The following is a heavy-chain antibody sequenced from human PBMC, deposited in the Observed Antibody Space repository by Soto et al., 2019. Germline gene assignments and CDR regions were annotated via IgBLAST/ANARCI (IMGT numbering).Heavy chain of an antibody. Sequence: ASVKVSCKASGGTFSSYAISWVRQAPGQGLEWMGGIIPIFGTANYAQKFQGRVTITADESTSTAYMELSSLRSEDTAVYYCARVSGSYLHNWFDPWGQGTLVTVSS. CDR3: ARVSGSYLHNWFDP. V-gene: IGHV1-69*13. CDR1: GGTFSSYA. D-gene: IGHD1-26*01. CDR2: IIPIFGTA. J-gene: IGHJ5*02.